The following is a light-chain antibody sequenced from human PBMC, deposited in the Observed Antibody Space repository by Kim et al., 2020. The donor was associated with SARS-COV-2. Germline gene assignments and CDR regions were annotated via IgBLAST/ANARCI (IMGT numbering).Light chain of an antibody. CDR2: DAF. J-gene: IGKJ1*01. Sequence: LSPGEGATLACRASQSARNSFAWYQQKPGQPPRLLIYDAFSRATGIPARFSASGSGTDFTLTISSLEPEDFAVYYCQQRGNWPLTFGQGTKVDIK. V-gene: IGKV3-11*01. CDR1: QSARNS. CDR3: QQRGNWPLT.